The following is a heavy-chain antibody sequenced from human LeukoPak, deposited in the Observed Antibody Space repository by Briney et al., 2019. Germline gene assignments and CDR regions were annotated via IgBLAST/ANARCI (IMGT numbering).Heavy chain of an antibody. CDR3: ARDEDDSSGYYLNY. V-gene: IGHV4-59*01. CDR1: GGSISSYY. CDR2: IYYSGST. D-gene: IGHD3-22*01. J-gene: IGHJ4*02. Sequence: SETLSLTCTVSGGSISSYYWSWIRQPPGKGLEWIGYIYYSGSTNYNPSLKSRVTISVDTSKNQFSLKLSSVTAADTAVYYCARDEDDSSGYYLNYWGQGTLVTVSS.